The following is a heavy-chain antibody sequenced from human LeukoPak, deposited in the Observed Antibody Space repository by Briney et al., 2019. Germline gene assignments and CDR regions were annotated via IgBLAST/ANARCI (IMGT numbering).Heavy chain of an antibody. CDR3: ASRQGLGWHYVN. J-gene: IGHJ4*02. V-gene: IGHV3-23*01. D-gene: IGHD3-10*02. CDR2: ISDTGDST. CDR1: GFTFSNYA. Sequence: GGSLRLSCVDSGFTFSNYAMSWVRQVPAKGLEWVSGISDTGDSTYYADFVKGRFTISRDNSRNTLYLQMNSLRVEDTAIYYCASRQGLGWHYVNWGQGTLVTVSS.